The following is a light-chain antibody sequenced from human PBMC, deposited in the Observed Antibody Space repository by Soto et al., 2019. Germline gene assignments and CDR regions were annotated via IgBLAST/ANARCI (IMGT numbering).Light chain of an antibody. Sequence: QSALTQPASVSGSPGQSITISYTGTSSDVGGYNYVSWYQQHPGKAPKLMIYDVSNRPSGVSNRFSGSKSGNTASLTISGLQAEDEADYYCSSYTSSSTLPYVFGTGTKVTVL. J-gene: IGLJ1*01. CDR1: SSDVGGYNY. CDR3: SSYTSSSTLPYV. V-gene: IGLV2-14*01. CDR2: DVS.